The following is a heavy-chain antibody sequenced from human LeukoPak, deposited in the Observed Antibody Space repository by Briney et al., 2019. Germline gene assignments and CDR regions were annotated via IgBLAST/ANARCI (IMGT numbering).Heavy chain of an antibody. J-gene: IGHJ4*02. D-gene: IGHD4-17*01. CDR3: ATVFDY. Sequence: GGSLRLSCAASELTFSNHWMHWVRQAPGKGLVWVSRIDGDGSGTSYADSVKGRFTISRDNAKNTSYLQMDSLRAEDSAVYYCATVFDYWGQGTLVTVSS. V-gene: IGHV3-74*01. CDR1: ELTFSNHW. CDR2: IDGDGSGT.